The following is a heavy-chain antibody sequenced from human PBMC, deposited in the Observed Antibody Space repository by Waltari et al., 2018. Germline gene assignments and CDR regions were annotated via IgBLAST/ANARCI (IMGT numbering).Heavy chain of an antibody. CDR2: IIPIFGTA. CDR3: ARSPGEICSGGSCYIGSWFDP. Sequence: QVQLVQSGAEVKKPGSSVKVYCKASGGTFSSYAISWVRQAPGQGLERMGGIIPIFGTANYAQKFQGRVTITADESTSTAYMELSSLRSEDTAVYYCARSPGEICSGGSCYIGSWFDPWGQGTLVTVSS. CDR1: GGTFSSYA. D-gene: IGHD2-15*01. J-gene: IGHJ5*02. V-gene: IGHV1-69*12.